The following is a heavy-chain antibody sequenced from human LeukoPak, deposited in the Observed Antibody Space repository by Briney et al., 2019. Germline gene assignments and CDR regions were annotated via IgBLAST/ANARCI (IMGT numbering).Heavy chain of an antibody. Sequence: GGSLRLSCAASGFNFGVHYMSWLRQAPGKRPEWISYISANGGDIAYADSVKGRFTISRDNAKNSLYLQMNSLRAEDTAVYYCARGGTYQPLLGYWGQGTLVTVSS. J-gene: IGHJ4*02. CDR1: GFNFGVHY. CDR3: ARGGTYQPLLGY. CDR2: ISANGGDI. D-gene: IGHD2-2*01. V-gene: IGHV3-11*04.